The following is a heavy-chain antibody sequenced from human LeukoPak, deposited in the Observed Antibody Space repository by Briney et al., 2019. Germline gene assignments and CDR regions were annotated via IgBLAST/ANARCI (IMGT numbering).Heavy chain of an antibody. CDR3: ARPIVGATSNFGY. Sequence: SETLSLTCTVSHYSISSGYYWGWIRQPPGKGLEWIGSIYHSGSTYYNPSLKSRIAISVDTSKNQFSLKLSSVTAADTAVYYCARPIVGATSNFGYWGQGTLVTVSS. CDR2: IYHSGST. CDR1: HYSISSGYY. D-gene: IGHD1-26*01. V-gene: IGHV4-38-2*02. J-gene: IGHJ4*02.